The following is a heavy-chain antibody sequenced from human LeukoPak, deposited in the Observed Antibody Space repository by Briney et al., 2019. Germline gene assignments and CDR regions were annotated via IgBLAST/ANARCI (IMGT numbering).Heavy chain of an antibody. J-gene: IGHJ6*03. CDR1: GFTFDDYA. Sequence: PGGSLRLSCAASGFTFDDYAMHWVRQAPGKGLEWVSLISWDGGSTYYADSVKGRFTISRDNSKNSLYLQMNRLRAEDTALYYCAKVDGDYVGGYYYYYMDVWGKGTTVTVSS. D-gene: IGHD4-17*01. V-gene: IGHV3-43D*03. CDR2: ISWDGGST. CDR3: AKVDGDYVGGYYYYYMDV.